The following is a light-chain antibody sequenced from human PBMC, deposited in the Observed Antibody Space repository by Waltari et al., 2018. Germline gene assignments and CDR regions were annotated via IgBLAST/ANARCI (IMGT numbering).Light chain of an antibody. V-gene: IGKV1-39*01. J-gene: IGKJ4*01. Sequence: IQMTQSPSSLSASVGDRLTVTCRASRTVTSHLHWYQQKSGKAPKLLIYAVSTLEPGVPSRFSGSGTGTDFNLTISSLQPEDFATCYCQQSYSSQRTFGGGTKVE. CDR2: AVS. CDR1: RTVTSH. CDR3: QQSYSSQRT.